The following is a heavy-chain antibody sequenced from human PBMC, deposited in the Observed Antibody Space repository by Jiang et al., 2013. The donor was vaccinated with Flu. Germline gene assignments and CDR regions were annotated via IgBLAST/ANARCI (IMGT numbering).Heavy chain of an antibody. CDR3: ARRGSARRTEAAFDI. J-gene: IGHJ3*02. V-gene: IGHV4-38-2*01. D-gene: IGHD3-10*01. CDR2: IYHSGST. CDR1: GYSISSGYY. Sequence: GPGLVKPSETLSLTCAVSGYSISSGYYWGWIRQPPGKGLEWIGSIYHSGSTYYNPSLKSRVTISVDTSKNQFSLKLSSVTAADTAVYYCARRGSARRTEAAFDIWGPKGQWSPSLQ.